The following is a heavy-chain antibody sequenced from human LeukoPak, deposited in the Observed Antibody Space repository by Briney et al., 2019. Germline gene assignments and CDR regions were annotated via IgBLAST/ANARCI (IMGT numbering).Heavy chain of an antibody. V-gene: IGHV4-39*01. Sequence: SETLSLTCTVSGGSISSGRFYWGWIRQPPGKGLEWIGIIYYSGSTYYNRSLKSRVTISVDTPKNQFSLKLSSVTATDTAVYYCARQGPSEYGSGSYYFDYWAREPSSPSPQ. CDR2: IYYSGST. D-gene: IGHD3-10*01. CDR1: GGSISSGRFY. CDR3: ARQGPSEYGSGSYYFDY. J-gene: IGHJ4*02.